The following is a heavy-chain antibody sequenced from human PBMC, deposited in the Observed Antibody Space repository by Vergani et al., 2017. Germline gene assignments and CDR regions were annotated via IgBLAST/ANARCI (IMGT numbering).Heavy chain of an antibody. V-gene: IGHV3-7*01. D-gene: IGHD3-10*01. CDR2: ISPDGSAT. J-gene: IGHJ6*02. CDR3: ARDRYYLGSGSYPYFYYYGLDV. Sequence: EVQLVESGGGLVQPGGSLRLSCAASGFSLSRFWMSWVRQAPEKGLEWVAHISPDGSATSYVDSVKGRFTISRDNAKSSLYLQMNSLRAEDTGVYYCARDRYYLGSGSYPYFYYYGLDVRGQGTAVTVSS. CDR1: GFSLSRFW.